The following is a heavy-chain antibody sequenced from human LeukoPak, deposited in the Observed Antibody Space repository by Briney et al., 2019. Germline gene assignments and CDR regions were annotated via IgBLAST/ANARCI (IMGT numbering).Heavy chain of an antibody. J-gene: IGHJ4*02. CDR2: ISGSGGST. CDR1: GFTFSSYA. CDR3: ARDRSYGAFDH. Sequence: PGGSLRLSCAASGFTFSSYAMSWVRQAPGKGLEWVSAISGSGGSTYYADSVKGRFTISRDNAKNSLYVQMNSLRAEDTALYYCARDRSYGAFDHWGQGTLVTVSS. V-gene: IGHV3-23*01. D-gene: IGHD5-18*01.